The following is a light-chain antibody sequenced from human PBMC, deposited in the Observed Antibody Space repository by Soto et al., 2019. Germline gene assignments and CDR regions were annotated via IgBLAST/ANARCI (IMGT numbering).Light chain of an antibody. V-gene: IGKV3-20*01. CDR1: QSVSSSY. CDR3: QQYGSSRLFT. CDR2: GAS. Sequence: EIVLTQSPGTLSLSPGERATLSCRASQSVSSSYFAWYQQKPGQAPRLLIFGASRRATDIPASFSGSGSGTDFTITISRLQPEDFALYYCQQYGSSRLFTFGPATKVDIK. J-gene: IGKJ3*01.